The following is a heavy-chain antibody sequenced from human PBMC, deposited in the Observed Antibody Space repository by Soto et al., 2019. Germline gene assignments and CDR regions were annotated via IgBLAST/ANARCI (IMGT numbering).Heavy chain of an antibody. Sequence: PGGSLRLSCAASGFTFSSYWMHWVRQAPGKGLVWVSRINSYGSSRGYADSVKGRFTVSRDNAKNTLYLQMNSLRAEDTAVYYCARDGGLAVQDAFDIWGQGTMVTVSS. J-gene: IGHJ3*02. D-gene: IGHD3-16*01. CDR3: ARDGGLAVQDAFDI. CDR1: GFTFSSYW. V-gene: IGHV3-74*01. CDR2: INSYGSSR.